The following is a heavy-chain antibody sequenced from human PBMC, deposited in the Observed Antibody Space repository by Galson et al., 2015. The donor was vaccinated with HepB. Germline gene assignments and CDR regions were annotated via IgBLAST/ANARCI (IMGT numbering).Heavy chain of an antibody. CDR2: IVVGSGNT. Sequence: SVKVSCKASGFTFTSSAVQWVRQARGQRLEWIGWIVVGSGNTNYAQKFQERVTITRDKSISTAYLQWSSLKASDTAMYYCAAGTVTTVFDYWGQGTLVTVSS. CDR1: GFTFTSSA. D-gene: IGHD4-17*01. V-gene: IGHV1-58*01. CDR3: AAGTVTTVFDY. J-gene: IGHJ4*02.